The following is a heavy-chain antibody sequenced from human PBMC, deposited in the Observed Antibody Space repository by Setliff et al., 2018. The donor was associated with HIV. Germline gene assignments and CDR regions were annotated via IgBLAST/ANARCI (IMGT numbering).Heavy chain of an antibody. J-gene: IGHJ3*02. V-gene: IGHV4-38-2*02. D-gene: IGHD2-21*02. CDR3: VRDPPLTPTDADHPFDI. Sequence: SETLSLTCAVSGYSISSGYYWAWSRQPPGKGLEWIGSIYHGGATYYNPSLKSRSTISEDTSKNQFSLSLSSDTAADTAVYYCVRDPPLTPTDADHPFDIWGQGTMVTVSS. CDR1: GYSISSGYY. CDR2: IYHGGAT.